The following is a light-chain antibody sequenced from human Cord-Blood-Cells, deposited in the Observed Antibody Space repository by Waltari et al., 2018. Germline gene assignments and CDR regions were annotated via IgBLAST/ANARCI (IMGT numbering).Light chain of an antibody. CDR2: QDS. CDR1: KLGDKY. J-gene: IGLJ2*01. V-gene: IGLV3-1*01. CDR3: QAWDSSTVV. Sequence: SYELTQPPSVSVSPGQTASIPCSGAKLGDKYACWYQQKPDQSPVLVIYQDSKRPSGIPERFSGSNAGNTATLTISGTQAMDEADYYCQAWDSSTVVFGGGTKLTVL.